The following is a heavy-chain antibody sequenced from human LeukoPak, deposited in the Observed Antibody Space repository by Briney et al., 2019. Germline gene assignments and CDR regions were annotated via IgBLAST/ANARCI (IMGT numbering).Heavy chain of an antibody. J-gene: IGHJ4*02. CDR2: ISGSSSNI. CDR3: ARENDGDYYFDY. Sequence: PGGSLRLSCAASGFTFSSYAMSWVRQAPGKGLEWVSSISGSSSNIYYADSVEGRFTISRDNAKNSLYLQMNSLRVEDTAVYSCARENDGDYYFDYWGQGTLVTVSS. CDR1: GFTFSSYA. V-gene: IGHV3-21*01. D-gene: IGHD4-17*01.